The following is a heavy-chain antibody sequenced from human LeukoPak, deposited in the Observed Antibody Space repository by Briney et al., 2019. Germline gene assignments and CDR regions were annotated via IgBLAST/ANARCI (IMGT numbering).Heavy chain of an antibody. CDR2: ISSSGRSI. J-gene: IGHJ6*04. Sequence: GGSLRLSCAASGFTFSSYSMNWVRQAPGKGLEWVSYISSSGRSIYYADSVKGRFTISRDNAKNSLYLQMNSLRAEDTAVYYCAELGITMIGGVWGKGTTVTISS. CDR1: GFTFSSYS. V-gene: IGHV3-48*04. D-gene: IGHD3-10*02. CDR3: AELGITMIGGV.